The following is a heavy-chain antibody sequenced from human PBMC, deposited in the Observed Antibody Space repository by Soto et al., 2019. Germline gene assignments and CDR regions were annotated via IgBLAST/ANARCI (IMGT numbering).Heavy chain of an antibody. CDR3: AKTFPKTRSVPYYYTLDV. D-gene: IGHD5-12*01. CDR1: GFTFGTNA. Sequence: GGSLRLSCAASGFTFGTNALSWVRQAPEKGLEWVSAISDTGRGTYYADSVKGRFTISRDDSENTVSLQMNSLRAEDSAIYYCAKTFPKTRSVPYYYTLDVWGQGTTVTVSS. CDR2: ISDTGRGT. J-gene: IGHJ6*02. V-gene: IGHV3-23*01.